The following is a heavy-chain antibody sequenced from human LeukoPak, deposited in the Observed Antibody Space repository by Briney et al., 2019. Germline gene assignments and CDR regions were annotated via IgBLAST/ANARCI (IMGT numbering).Heavy chain of an antibody. CDR3: ARVDYGGNSDY. CDR1: GGSISSGGYY. CDR2: IYHSGST. J-gene: IGHJ4*02. V-gene: IGHV4-30-2*01. Sequence: PSQTLSLTCTVSGGSISSGGYYWSWIRQHPGKGLEWIGYIYHSGSTYYNPSLKSRVTISVDRSKNQFSLKLSSVTAADTAVYYCARVDYGGNSDYWGQGTLVTVSS. D-gene: IGHD4-23*01.